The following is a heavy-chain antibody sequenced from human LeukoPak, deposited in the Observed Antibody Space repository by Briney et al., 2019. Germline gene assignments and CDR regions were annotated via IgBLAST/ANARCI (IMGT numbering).Heavy chain of an antibody. V-gene: IGHV3-7*01. Sequence: GGSLRLSCAASGFTFSNNWMTWVRQAPGKDLEWVAIVKKDESEKYYVDSVKGRFTISRDNAKNSLYLQMNSLRVEDTAVYYCARGPPYGSRSDYFDYWGQRTLVTVSS. CDR2: VKKDESEK. CDR3: ARGPPYGSRSDYFDY. CDR1: GFTFSNNW. J-gene: IGHJ4*02. D-gene: IGHD3-10*01.